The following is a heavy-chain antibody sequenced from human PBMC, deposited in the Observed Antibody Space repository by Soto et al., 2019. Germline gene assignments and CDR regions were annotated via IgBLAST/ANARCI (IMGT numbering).Heavy chain of an antibody. CDR2: ISSSSSTK. J-gene: IGHJ6*02. D-gene: IGHD6-19*01. CDR1: GFTFSSYS. V-gene: IGHV3-48*01. CDR3: ARPYSTSWYGYYYYGMDV. Sequence: EVQLVESGGGLVQPGGSLRLSCAASGFTFSSYSMNWVRQAPGKGLEWVSYISSSSSTKYYADSVKGRFTISRDNAKNSLYLQMNSLRVEDTAVYYCARPYSTSWYGYYYYGMDVWGQGTTVTVSS.